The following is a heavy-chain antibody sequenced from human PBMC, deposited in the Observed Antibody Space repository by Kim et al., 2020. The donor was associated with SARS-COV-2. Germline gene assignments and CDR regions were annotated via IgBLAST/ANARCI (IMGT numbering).Heavy chain of an antibody. Sequence: SETLSLTCTVSGGSVSSGSYYWSWIRQPPGKGLEWIGYIYYSGSTNYNPSLKSRVTISVDTSKNQFSLKLSSVTAADTAVYYCASYRLHSGSYYPPYYFDYWGQGTLVTVSS. CDR2: IYYSGST. D-gene: IGHD1-26*01. V-gene: IGHV4-61*01. J-gene: IGHJ4*02. CDR3: ASYRLHSGSYYPPYYFDY. CDR1: GGSVSSGSYY.